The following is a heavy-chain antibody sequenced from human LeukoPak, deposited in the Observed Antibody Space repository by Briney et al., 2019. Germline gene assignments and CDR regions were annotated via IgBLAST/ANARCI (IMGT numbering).Heavy chain of an antibody. V-gene: IGHV3-23*01. J-gene: IGHJ4*02. CDR2: NRSSGGSI. D-gene: IGHD6-13*01. CDR1: GFTFSSYA. Sequence: PGGSLRLSCAASGFTFSSYAMSWVRQAPGKGLEWVSDNRSSGGSIYNADSVKGRFTISRDNSKNTLYLQMNSLRAEDTAVYYCARGSPLAVAAAGTNFDYWGQGTLVTVSS. CDR3: ARGSPLAVAAAGTNFDY.